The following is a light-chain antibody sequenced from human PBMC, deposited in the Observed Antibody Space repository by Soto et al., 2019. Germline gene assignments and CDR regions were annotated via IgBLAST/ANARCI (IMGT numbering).Light chain of an antibody. Sequence: DIQLTQSPSSVSASVGDTVTITCRASQDINDYLAWFQQKPGKAPESLIFAASRLQGGVPSRFSGRGSGTDFTLTITNLQPEDFGTYYCHQYDTYPLPFGGGTKVEI. CDR1: QDINDY. J-gene: IGKJ4*01. CDR3: HQYDTYPLP. CDR2: AAS. V-gene: IGKV1-16*01.